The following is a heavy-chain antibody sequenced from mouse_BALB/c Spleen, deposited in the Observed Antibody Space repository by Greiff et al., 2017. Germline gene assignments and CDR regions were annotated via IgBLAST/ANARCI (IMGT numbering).Heavy chain of an antibody. CDR2: IDPENGNT. V-gene: IGHV14-1*02. D-gene: IGHD2-3*01. CDR1: GFTITDYY. Sequence: EVKLMESGAELVRPGALVKLSCKASGFTITDYYMHWVKQRPEQGLEWIGWIDPENGNTIYDPKFKGKASITVDTSSNTAYLQLSSLTSEDTAVYCCARGDGTGAMDYWGQGTSVTVSS. CDR3: ARGDGTGAMDY. J-gene: IGHJ4*01.